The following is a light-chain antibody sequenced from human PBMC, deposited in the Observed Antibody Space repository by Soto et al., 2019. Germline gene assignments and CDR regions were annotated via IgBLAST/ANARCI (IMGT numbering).Light chain of an antibody. Sequence: EIVLTQSPGTLSLSPGERATVSCRASQSVSSGYLAWYQQKPGQAPRLLIYGAASRATGIPDRFSGSGSGTNFTLTISSLEPEDFAVYYCQQYGSSPRTFGQGTKVDIK. J-gene: IGKJ1*01. CDR2: GAA. CDR1: QSVSSGY. CDR3: QQYGSSPRT. V-gene: IGKV3-20*01.